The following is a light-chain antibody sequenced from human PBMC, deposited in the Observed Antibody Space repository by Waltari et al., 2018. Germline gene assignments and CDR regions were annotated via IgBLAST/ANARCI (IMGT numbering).Light chain of an antibody. V-gene: IGKV1-5*01. CDR1: QSISNW. J-gene: IGKJ2*01. CDR3: QQYNDYPFT. CDR2: DAS. Sequence: DIQMTQSPSTLSASVGARVTITCRASQSISNWLAWYKQKPGQAPKFLIYDASSLESGVPSRFSGSGSGTEFTLTISSLQPDDFATYFCQQYNDYPFTFGQGTKLEVK.